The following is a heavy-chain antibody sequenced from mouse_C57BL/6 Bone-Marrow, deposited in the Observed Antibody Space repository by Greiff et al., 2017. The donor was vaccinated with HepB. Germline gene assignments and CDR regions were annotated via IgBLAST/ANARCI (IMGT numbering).Heavy chain of an antibody. CDR3: ARDRKDDPAWFAY. V-gene: IGHV5-4*01. J-gene: IGHJ3*01. CDR1: GFTFSSYA. Sequence: EVQLVESGGGLVKPGGSLKLSCAASGFTFSSYAMSWVRQTPEKRLEWVATISDGGSYTYYPDNVKGRFTISRDNAKNNLYLQMSHLKSEDTAMYYCARDRKDDPAWFAYWGQGTLVTVSA. CDR2: ISDGGSYT.